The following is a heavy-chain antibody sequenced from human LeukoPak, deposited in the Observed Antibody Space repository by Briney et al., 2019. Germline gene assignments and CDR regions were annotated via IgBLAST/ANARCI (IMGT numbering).Heavy chain of an antibody. Sequence: PGGALRLSCAASGFTFSTYAMSWVRQAPGKGLEWVSGISGSGGRTDYADSVKGRFTISRDNSKNTLYLQMNSLRAEDTAIYYCAKTPRVNSGYDSPFDYWGQGTLVTVSS. CDR2: ISGSGGRT. D-gene: IGHD5-12*01. V-gene: IGHV3-23*01. J-gene: IGHJ4*02. CDR1: GFTFSTYA. CDR3: AKTPRVNSGYDSPFDY.